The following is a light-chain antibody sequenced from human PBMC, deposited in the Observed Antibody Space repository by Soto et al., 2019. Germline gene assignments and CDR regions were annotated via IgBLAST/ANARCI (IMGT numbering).Light chain of an antibody. J-gene: IGLJ3*02. V-gene: IGLV2-14*01. Sequence: QSALTQPASVSGSPGQSITISCTGTSSDVGGYNYVSWYQQHPGKAPKLMIYEFSNRPSGVSNRFSGSKSGNTASLTISGLQAEDEADYYCSSYTSSSPDWVFGGGTQLTVL. CDR3: SSYTSSSPDWV. CDR1: SSDVGGYNY. CDR2: EFS.